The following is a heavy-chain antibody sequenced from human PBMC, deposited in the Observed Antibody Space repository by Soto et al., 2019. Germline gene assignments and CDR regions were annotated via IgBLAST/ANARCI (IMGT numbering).Heavy chain of an antibody. CDR3: AREDEEAHVPY. J-gene: IGHJ4*02. CDR1: GFTFSNYG. V-gene: IGHV3-33*01. D-gene: IGHD6-6*01. Sequence: PGGSLRLSCAASGFTFSNYGMHWVRQAPGKGLEWVALIWYDGTNKYYADSVKGRFTISRDTSKNTLYLQMNSLRAEDTAVYYCAREDEEAHVPYWGQGTLVTAPQ. CDR2: IWYDGTNK.